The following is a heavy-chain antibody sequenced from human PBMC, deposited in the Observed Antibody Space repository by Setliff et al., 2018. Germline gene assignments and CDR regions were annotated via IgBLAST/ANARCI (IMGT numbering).Heavy chain of an antibody. CDR2: ITHTGTTGST. J-gene: IGHJ4*02. CDR3: ARGRNVASRLLDS. D-gene: IGHD6-6*01. V-gene: IGHV4-34*01. CDR1: GGSISSHY. Sequence: SETLSLTCTVSGGSISSHYWTWIRQAPGKGLEWIGEITHTGTTGSTKYNPSLKSRVTMSIDTSKNQFSLMVTSVTAADTAVYYCARGRNVASRLLDSWGQGTLVTVSS.